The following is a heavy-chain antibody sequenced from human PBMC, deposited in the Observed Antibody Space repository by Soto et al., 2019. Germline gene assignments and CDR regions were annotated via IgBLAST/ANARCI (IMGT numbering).Heavy chain of an antibody. V-gene: IGHV1-8*01. CDR3: ARGLTCTNGVCYAFDY. CDR1: GYTFTSYD. CDR2: MNPNSGNP. J-gene: IGHJ4*02. Sequence: QVQLVQSGAEVKKPGASVKVSCKASGYTFTSYDINWVRQATGQGLEWMGWMNPNSGNPGYAQKFQGRVTMTRNTXIXIAYRELSSLRSEDTAVYYCARGLTCTNGVCYAFDYWGQGTLVTVSS. D-gene: IGHD2-8*01.